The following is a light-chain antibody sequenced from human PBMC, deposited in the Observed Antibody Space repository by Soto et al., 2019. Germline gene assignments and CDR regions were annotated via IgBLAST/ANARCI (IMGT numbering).Light chain of an antibody. CDR2: GNS. J-gene: IGLJ1*01. Sequence: QSVLTQPPSVSGAPGQRVTISCTGSSSNIWAGYDVHWYQQLPGTAPKLLIYGNSNRPSGVPDRFSGSKSGTSASLAITGLQAEDEADYYCQSYDSSRSGSRVFGTGTKLTVL. V-gene: IGLV1-40*01. CDR3: QSYDSSRSGSRV. CDR1: SSNIWAGYD.